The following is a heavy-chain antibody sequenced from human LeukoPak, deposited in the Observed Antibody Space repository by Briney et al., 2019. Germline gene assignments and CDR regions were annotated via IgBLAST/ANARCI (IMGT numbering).Heavy chain of an antibody. CDR2: IRNGDRT. D-gene: IGHD3-22*01. CDR1: GFIYDDYA. Sequence: GGSLRLSCAASGFIYDDYAMTWVRRAPGRGLEWVSTIRNGDRTSYGDSVKGRFTISRDNAKNSLYLQMNSLRGEDTALHFCAKVEFYFDSTGYLDYWGQGTPVTVSS. CDR3: AKVEFYFDSTGYLDY. V-gene: IGHV3-20*04. J-gene: IGHJ4*02.